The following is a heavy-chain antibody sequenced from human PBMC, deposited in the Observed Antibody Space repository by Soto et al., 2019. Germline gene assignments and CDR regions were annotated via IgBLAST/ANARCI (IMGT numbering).Heavy chain of an antibody. D-gene: IGHD2-8*01. Sequence: SETLSLTCAVSGGSLSSSSWWSWVRQSPGKTLEWLGEIFYSGSTKYNPSLNSRVTISADQSKNDFSLRLSSVTAADTAVYYCVHHGGVPYYHDFWGQGMLVTVSS. CDR1: GGSLSSSSW. CDR2: IFYSGST. CDR3: VHHGGVPYYHDF. V-gene: IGHV4-4*02. J-gene: IGHJ4*02.